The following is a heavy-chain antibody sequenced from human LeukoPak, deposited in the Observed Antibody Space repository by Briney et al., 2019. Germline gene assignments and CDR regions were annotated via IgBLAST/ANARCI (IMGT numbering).Heavy chain of an antibody. Sequence: PGGSLRLSCTVSGFTVSSNSWSWVRQAPGKGLEWVSFIYSGGNTHYSDSVKDRFTLSRDNSKNTLYLQMNSLRAEDTAIYYCARRAGEYSHPYDYWGQGTLVTVSS. CDR2: IYSGGNT. CDR1: GFTVSSNS. D-gene: IGHD2-15*01. CDR3: ARRAGEYSHPYDY. J-gene: IGHJ4*02. V-gene: IGHV3-53*01.